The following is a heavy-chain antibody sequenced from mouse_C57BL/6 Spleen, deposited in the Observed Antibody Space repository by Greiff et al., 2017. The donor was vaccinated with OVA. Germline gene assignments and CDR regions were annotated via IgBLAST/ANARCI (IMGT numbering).Heavy chain of an antibody. Sequence: EVKLEESGGGLVKPGGSLKLSCAASGFTFSSYAMSWVRQTPEKRLEWVATISDGGSYTYYPDNVKGRFTISRDNAKNNLYLQMSHLKSEDTAMYYCARNWSYFDYWGQGTTLTVSS. CDR1: GFTFSSYA. CDR3: ARNWSYFDY. V-gene: IGHV5-4*03. D-gene: IGHD4-1*01. CDR2: ISDGGSYT. J-gene: IGHJ2*01.